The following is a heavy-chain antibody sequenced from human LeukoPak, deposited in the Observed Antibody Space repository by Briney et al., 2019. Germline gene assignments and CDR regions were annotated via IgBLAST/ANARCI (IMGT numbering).Heavy chain of an antibody. D-gene: IGHD3-10*01. Sequence: PGRSLRLSCAASGFTFSSYGMHWVRQAPGKGLEWAAVIWYDGSNKYYADSVKGRFTISRDNSKNTLYLQMNSLRAEDTAVYYCARNYGSGSYYPDYWGQGTLVTVSS. J-gene: IGHJ4*02. CDR3: ARNYGSGSYYPDY. CDR2: IWYDGSNK. V-gene: IGHV3-33*01. CDR1: GFTFSSYG.